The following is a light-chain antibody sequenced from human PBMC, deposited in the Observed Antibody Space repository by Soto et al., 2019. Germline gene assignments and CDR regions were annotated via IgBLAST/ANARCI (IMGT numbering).Light chain of an antibody. Sequence: QSVLTQPPSASGSPGQSVTISCTGTSGVVGGYNYVSWYQQHPGKAPKLMIFEVSERPSGVPDRFSASKSGNTASLTVSGLQAEYEADYYCSSYEGITNYVFGTGTEVTVL. J-gene: IGLJ1*01. CDR1: SGVVGGYNY. V-gene: IGLV2-8*01. CDR3: SSYEGITNYV. CDR2: EVS.